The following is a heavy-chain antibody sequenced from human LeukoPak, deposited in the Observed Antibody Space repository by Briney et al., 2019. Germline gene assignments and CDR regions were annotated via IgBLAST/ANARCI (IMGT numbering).Heavy chain of an antibody. V-gene: IGHV4-30-4*01. D-gene: IGHD2-15*01. CDR3: ARDCSGGSCYGAFDI. CDR2: IYDSGST. Sequence: PSQTLSLTCTVSGASIRSGDYYWSWIRQPPGRGLEWIGYIYDSGSTYYNPSLKSRITISVDTSENRFSLKLSSVTATDTAVYYCARDCSGGSCYGAFDIWGQGTMVTVSS. J-gene: IGHJ3*02. CDR1: GASIRSGDYY.